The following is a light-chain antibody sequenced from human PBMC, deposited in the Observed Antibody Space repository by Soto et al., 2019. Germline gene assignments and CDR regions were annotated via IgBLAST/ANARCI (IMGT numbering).Light chain of an antibody. CDR1: QYVSSSY. CDR2: DAA. J-gene: IGKJ1*01. Sequence: EIVLTQSPGTLSLSPGETATLSCRASQYVSSSYLARYQQKPGQPPRLLIYDAANRATGTPARFSGSGSWTDFTLTLSSLEPEDFAVYYCQQYGWEPTWTFGQGTKVDIK. V-gene: IGKV3-20*01. CDR3: QQYGWEPTWT.